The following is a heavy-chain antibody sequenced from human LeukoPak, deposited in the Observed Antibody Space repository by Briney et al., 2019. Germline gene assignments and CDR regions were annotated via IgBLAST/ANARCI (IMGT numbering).Heavy chain of an antibody. D-gene: IGHD1-26*01. V-gene: IGHV3-48*01. Sequence: GGSLRLSCSASGFSFASYGMNWVRQAPGGGLKWVAYISAGSSNTFYADSVKGRFTISRDDADNFLHLQMNSLSAEDTAVYYCARSAVQANTPFYFDFWGQGALVTVSS. CDR3: ARSAVQANTPFYFDF. CDR1: GFSFASYG. CDR2: ISAGSSNT. J-gene: IGHJ4*02.